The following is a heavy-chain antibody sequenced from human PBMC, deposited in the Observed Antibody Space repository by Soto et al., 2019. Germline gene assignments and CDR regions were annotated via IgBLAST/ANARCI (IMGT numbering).Heavy chain of an antibody. D-gene: IGHD2-15*01. J-gene: IGHJ6*02. CDR3: AKDMLNGYCSGGSYYNYYYYGMDV. V-gene: IGHV3-9*01. Sequence: ESGGGLVQPGRSLRLSCAASGFTFDDYAMHWVRQAPGKGLEWVSGISWNSGSIGYADSVKGRFTISRDNAKNSLYLQMNSLRAEDTALYYCAKDMLNGYCSGGSYYNYYYYGMDVWGQGTTVTVSS. CDR1: GFTFDDYA. CDR2: ISWNSGSI.